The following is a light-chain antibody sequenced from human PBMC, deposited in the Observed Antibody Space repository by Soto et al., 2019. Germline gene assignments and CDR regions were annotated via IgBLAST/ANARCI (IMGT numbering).Light chain of an antibody. CDR2: GAS. V-gene: IGKV3-20*01. CDR3: QQYGSSPRT. CDR1: QSVSSSY. J-gene: IGKJ1*01. Sequence: EIVLTQSPGTLSLSPGERATLSCRASQSVSSSYLAWYQQKPGQAPSLLIYGASSRATGIPDRFSGSGSGTDFTLTIIRLEPEDFAVYYCQQYGSSPRTFGQGTKVDIK.